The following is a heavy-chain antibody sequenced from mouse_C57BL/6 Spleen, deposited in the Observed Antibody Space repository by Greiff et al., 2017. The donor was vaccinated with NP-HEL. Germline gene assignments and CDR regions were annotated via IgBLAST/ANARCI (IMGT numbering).Heavy chain of an antibody. CDR2: INPNNGGT. V-gene: IGHV1-22*01. D-gene: IGHD2-1*01. J-gene: IGHJ3*01. Sequence: EVQLQQSGPELVKPGASVKMSCKASGYTFTDYNMHWVKQSHGKSLEWIGYINPNNGGTSYNQKFKGKATLTVNKSSSTACMELRSLTSEDSAVYYCAREEIYYGNTAWFAYWGQGTLVTVSA. CDR3: AREEIYYGNTAWFAY. CDR1: GYTFTDYN.